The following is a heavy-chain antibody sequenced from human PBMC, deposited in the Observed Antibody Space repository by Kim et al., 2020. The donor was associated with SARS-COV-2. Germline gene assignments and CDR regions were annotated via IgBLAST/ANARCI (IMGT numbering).Heavy chain of an antibody. V-gene: IGHV4-59*13. CDR2: IYYSGST. Sequence: SETLSLTCTVSGGSISSYYWSWIRQPPGKGLEWIGYIYYSGSTNYNPSLKSRVTISVDTSKNQFSLKLSSVTAADTAVYYCARAGWFGELFEYYFDYWGQETLVTVSS. D-gene: IGHD3-10*01. CDR3: ARAGWFGELFEYYFDY. CDR1: GGSISSYY. J-gene: IGHJ4*02.